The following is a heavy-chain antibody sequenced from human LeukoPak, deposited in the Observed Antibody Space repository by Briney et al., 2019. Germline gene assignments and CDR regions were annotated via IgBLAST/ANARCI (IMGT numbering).Heavy chain of an antibody. CDR1: GGSISSGSYY. V-gene: IGHV4-61*02. CDR2: IYTSGYT. D-gene: IGHD3-22*01. Sequence: SQTLYLTCTVTGGSISSGSYYWSWTRQAAGKGLEWIGRIYTSGYTNYNPSLKSRVTISLDTSKNQFSLKLSSVTAADTAVYYCASLTTAEAFDIWGQGTMVTVSS. J-gene: IGHJ3*02. CDR3: ASLTTAEAFDI.